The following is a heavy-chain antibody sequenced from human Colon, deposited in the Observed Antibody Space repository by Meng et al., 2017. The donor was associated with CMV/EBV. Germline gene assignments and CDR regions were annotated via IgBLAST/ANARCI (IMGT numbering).Heavy chain of an antibody. D-gene: IGHD2-15*01. Sequence: VKVSCKASGYIFSTYDINWVRQATGQGLEWMGWMSPINGKTGYAQKFQGRVTISKNTSISTAYMELSSLTLDDTAVYYCARGRGGGKWFDPWGQGTLVTVSS. CDR3: ARGRGGGKWFDP. CDR1: GYIFSTYD. V-gene: IGHV1-8*02. J-gene: IGHJ5*02. CDR2: MSPINGKT.